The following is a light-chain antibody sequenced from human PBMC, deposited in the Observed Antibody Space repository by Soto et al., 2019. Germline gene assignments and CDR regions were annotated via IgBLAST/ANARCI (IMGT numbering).Light chain of an antibody. J-gene: IGKJ5*01. Sequence: IVSTQSRATLSLSPGERPPPPFSPSQSVSSYLAGYHQKPGQAPSLLIYDASNRATGIPARFSGTGSGTNFTLTINNLEPEDFAVDYCQVRTNWSIAFGRGTRLEIK. CDR2: DAS. V-gene: IGKV3-11*01. CDR1: QSVSSY. CDR3: QVRTNWSIA.